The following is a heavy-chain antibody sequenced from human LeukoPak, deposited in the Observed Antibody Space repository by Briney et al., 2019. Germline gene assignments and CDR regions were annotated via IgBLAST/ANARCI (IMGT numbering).Heavy chain of an antibody. J-gene: IGHJ3*02. V-gene: IGHV3-11*01. D-gene: IGHD3-9*01. CDR2: ISNSADTK. CDR3: ARWEGRYFELASAFDI. CDR1: GFTFSDYY. Sequence: PGGSLRLSCAASGFTFSDYYMSWIRQAPGKGLEWVSYISNSADTKFYADSVKDRFTTSRDNAKNSLYLEMNSLRAEDTAVYYCARWEGRYFELASAFDIWGQGTMVTVSS.